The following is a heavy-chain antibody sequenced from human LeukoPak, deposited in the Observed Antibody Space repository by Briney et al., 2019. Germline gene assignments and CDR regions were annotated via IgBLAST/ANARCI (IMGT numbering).Heavy chain of an antibody. D-gene: IGHD3-10*01. Sequence: SETLSLTCNVSGGSIRGYYWSWIRQPPGKGLEWIGYIYYSGNTNYNPSLKSRVTISVDTSNNQVSLNLSSVTAADTAVYYCARSTRSWFDPWGQGTLVTVSS. CDR3: ARSTRSWFDP. CDR1: GGSIRGYY. CDR2: IYYSGNT. V-gene: IGHV4-59*01. J-gene: IGHJ5*02.